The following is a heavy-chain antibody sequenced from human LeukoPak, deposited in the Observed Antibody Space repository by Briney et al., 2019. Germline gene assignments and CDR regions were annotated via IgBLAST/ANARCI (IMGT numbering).Heavy chain of an antibody. CDR2: ALYRGNT. CDR1: GASISDHY. CDR3: ARLLLDGSRTLFDS. V-gene: IGHV4-59*08. D-gene: IGHD3-10*01. J-gene: IGHJ4*02. Sequence: PSETLSLTCTVSGASISDHYWGWIRQPPGKGLEWVGYALYRGNTNYTPSLKSRVSMSVDPSRTQFSLRLTSVTAADTAVYYCARLLLDGSRTLFDSWGQGTLVTVSS.